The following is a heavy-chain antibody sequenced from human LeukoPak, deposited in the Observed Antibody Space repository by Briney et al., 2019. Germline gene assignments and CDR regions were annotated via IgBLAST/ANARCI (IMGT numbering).Heavy chain of an antibody. D-gene: IGHD5-18*01. V-gene: IGHV1-18*01. CDR3: ARARLVDTAMVRAPFDY. Sequence: ASVKVSCKASGYTFTSYGISWVRQAPGQGLEWMGWISAYNGNTNYAQKLQGRVTMTTDTSTSTAYMELSSLRSEDTAVYYCARARLVDTAMVRAPFDYWGQGTLVTVSS. CDR2: ISAYNGNT. J-gene: IGHJ4*02. CDR1: GYTFTSYG.